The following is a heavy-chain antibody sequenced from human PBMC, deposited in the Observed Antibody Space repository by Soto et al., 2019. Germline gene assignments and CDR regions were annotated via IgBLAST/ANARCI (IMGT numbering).Heavy chain of an antibody. V-gene: IGHV3-66*01. CDR1: GFTVSSNY. CDR3: ARDPGRSYGPD. CDR2: VYSGGST. Sequence: EVQLVESGGGLVQPGGSLRLSCAASGFTVSSNYMSWVRQAPGKGLEWVSVVYSGGSTYYADSVKGRFTISRDNSKNTLYLQMNSLRAEDTAVYYCARDPGRSYGPDWGQGTLVTVSS. D-gene: IGHD1-26*01. J-gene: IGHJ4*02.